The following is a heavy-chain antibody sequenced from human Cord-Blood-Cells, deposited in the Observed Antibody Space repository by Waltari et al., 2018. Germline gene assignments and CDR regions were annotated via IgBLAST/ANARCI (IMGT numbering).Heavy chain of an antibody. D-gene: IGHD3-10*01. V-gene: IGHV1-69*01. CDR1: GGTFSSYA. CDR2: IITNLGTA. CDR3: ARGATMVQGVFDY. J-gene: IGHJ4*02. Sequence: QVQLVQSGAEVKKPGSSVKVSCKASGGTFSSYAISWVRQAPGQGLEWMGGIITNLGTANYGQKIKGRVTMTADESTSTAYRELSRLRSEDAAVYFCARGATMVQGVFDYWGQGTLVTVSS.